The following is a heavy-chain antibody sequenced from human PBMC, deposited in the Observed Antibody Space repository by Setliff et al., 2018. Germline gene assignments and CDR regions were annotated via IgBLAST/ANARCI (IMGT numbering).Heavy chain of an antibody. J-gene: IGHJ3*02. CDR1: GYTFTSYA. V-gene: IGHV1-3*01. CDR2: INAGNGNT. D-gene: IGHD2-15*01. CDR3: ATPRSGIIDAFDI. Sequence: ASVKVSCKASGYTFTSYAMHWVRQAPGQRLEWMGWINAGNGNTKYSQKFQGRVTITRDTSASTAYMELRSLRSDDTAVYYCATPRSGIIDAFDIWGQGTMVTVSS.